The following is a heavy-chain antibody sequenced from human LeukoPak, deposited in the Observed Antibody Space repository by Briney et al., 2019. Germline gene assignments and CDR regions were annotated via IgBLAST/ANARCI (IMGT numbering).Heavy chain of an antibody. V-gene: IGHV4-39*07. Sequence: SETLSLTCTVSGGSISSGSFYWGWIRQPPGKGLEWIGSIYYSGSTYYNPSLKSRVTISVDTSKNQFSLKLTSVTAADTALYYCARDKAYSSSWHDAFAFWGQGTMVTVSS. CDR2: IYYSGST. D-gene: IGHD6-13*01. CDR1: GGSISSGSFY. CDR3: ARDKAYSSSWHDAFAF. J-gene: IGHJ3*01.